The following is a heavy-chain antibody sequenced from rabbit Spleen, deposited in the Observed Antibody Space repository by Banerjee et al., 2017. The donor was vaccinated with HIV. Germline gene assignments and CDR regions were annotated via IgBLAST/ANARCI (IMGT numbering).Heavy chain of an antibody. CDR1: GIDFSDYY. CDR3: ARRDTGYAGYGVGTLHL. J-gene: IGHJ4*01. CDR2: IYTGSSGST. D-gene: IGHD7-1*01. V-gene: IGHV1S40*01. Sequence: QSLEESGGDLVKPGASLTLTCTASGIDFSDYYMSWVRQAPGKGLEWIGCIYTGSSGSTYYATWAKGRFTISKTSSTTVTLQMTSLTAADTATYFCARRDTGYAGYGVGTLHLWGPGTLVTVS.